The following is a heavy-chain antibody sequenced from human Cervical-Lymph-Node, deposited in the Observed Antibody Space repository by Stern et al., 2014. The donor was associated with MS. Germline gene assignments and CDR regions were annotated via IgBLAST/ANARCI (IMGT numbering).Heavy chain of an antibody. CDR1: GFTFSGYA. CDR2: TSYDGSKR. Sequence: DQLVESGGGVVQPGRSLRLSCAASGFTFSGYAMHWVRQAPGKGLEWVALTSYDGSKRDYADSVQGRFTISRDNSKNTLYLQMDRLRAEDTAMYYCARDPYYYDGSAYPLFDNWGQGTLVTVSS. D-gene: IGHD3-22*01. CDR3: ARDPYYYDGSAYPLFDN. J-gene: IGHJ4*02. V-gene: IGHV3-30*04.